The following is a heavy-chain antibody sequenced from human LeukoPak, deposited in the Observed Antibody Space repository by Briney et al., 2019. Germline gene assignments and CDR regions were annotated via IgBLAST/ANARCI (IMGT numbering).Heavy chain of an antibody. D-gene: IGHD1-26*01. CDR3: AKTGGSYYSGFDP. Sequence: PGGSLRLSCAASGFTFSSYGMHWVRQTPGKGLEWVAFIRYDGSNKYYADSVKGRFTISRDNSKNTLYLQMNSLRSEDAAVYYCAKTGGSYYSGFDPWGQGPLVTVSS. CDR1: GFTFSSYG. V-gene: IGHV3-30*02. J-gene: IGHJ5*02. CDR2: IRYDGSNK.